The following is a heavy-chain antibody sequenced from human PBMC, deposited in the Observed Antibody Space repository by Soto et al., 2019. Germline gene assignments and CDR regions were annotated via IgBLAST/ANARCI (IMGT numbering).Heavy chain of an antibody. J-gene: IGHJ4*02. CDR3: ARGRYGDY. D-gene: IGHD1-1*01. CDR2: ISAHNGNT. V-gene: IGHV1-18*01. CDR1: GYAFTTYG. Sequence: QVHLVQSGAEVKKPGASAKVSCKGSGYAFTTYGITWVRQAPGQGLEWMGWISAHNGNTNYAQKLQGRVTVTRDTSTSTAYMELRSLRSDGPAVYYCARGRYGDYWGQGALVTVSS.